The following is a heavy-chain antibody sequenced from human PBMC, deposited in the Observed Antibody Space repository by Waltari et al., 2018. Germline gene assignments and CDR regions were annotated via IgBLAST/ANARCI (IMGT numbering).Heavy chain of an antibody. CDR3: AREGAARRLGMDV. J-gene: IGHJ6*02. V-gene: IGHV3-53*01. CDR1: GFTVSSNY. Sequence: EVQLVESGGGLIQPGGSLRLSCAASGFTVSSNYMSWVRQAPGKGLEWVLVIYGVGSTYYADSVKGQFTNSRDNSKNTLYLQMNSLRAEDTAVYYCAREGAARRLGMDVWGQGTTVTVSS. CDR2: IYGVGST. D-gene: IGHD6-6*01.